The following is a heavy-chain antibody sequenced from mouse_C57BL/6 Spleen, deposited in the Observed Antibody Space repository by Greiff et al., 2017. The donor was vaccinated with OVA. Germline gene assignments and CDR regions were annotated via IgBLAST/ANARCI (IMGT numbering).Heavy chain of an antibody. J-gene: IGHJ2*01. CDR3: ARGDDYYGSSYVLDY. V-gene: IGHV1-50*01. Sequence: QVQLKQPGAELVKPGASVKLSCKASGYTFTSYWMQWVKQRPGQGLEWIGEIDPSDSYTNYTQKFKGKATLTVDPSSRTAYMQLSSLTSEDSAVYYGARGDDYYGSSYVLDYWGQGTTLTVSS. CDR1: GYTFTSYW. CDR2: IDPSDSYT. D-gene: IGHD1-1*01.